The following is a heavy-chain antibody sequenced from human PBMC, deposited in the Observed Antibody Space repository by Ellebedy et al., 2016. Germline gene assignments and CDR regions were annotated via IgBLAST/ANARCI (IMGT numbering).Heavy chain of an antibody. CDR1: GFTFGDYA. CDR3: TRTFCSSTNCFQWRFDS. D-gene: IGHD2-2*01. V-gene: IGHV3-49*03. Sequence: GESLKISXTASGFTFGDYAMSWFRQTPGKGLEWVGFIRSKAYRGTIEYAASVKGRFTISRDDSKNIAYLQMSSLKTEDTALYYCTRTFCSSTNCFQWRFDSWGQGTLVTVSS. CDR2: IRSKAYRGTI. J-gene: IGHJ5*01.